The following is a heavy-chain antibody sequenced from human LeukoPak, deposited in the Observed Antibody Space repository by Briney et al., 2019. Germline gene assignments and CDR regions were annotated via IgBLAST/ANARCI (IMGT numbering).Heavy chain of an antibody. CDR2: IFYSGNT. J-gene: IGHJ4*02. CDR1: GGSINSSSYY. V-gene: IGHV4-39*01. CDR3: ARHRSKWLQSSFDY. D-gene: IGHD5-24*01. Sequence: SETLSLTCTVSGGSINSSSYYWGWIRQPPGKGLEWIGSIFYSGNTYDNPSLKSRVTISVDTSKNQFSLKLNSVTAADTAVYYCARHRSKWLQSSFDYWGQGTLVTVTS.